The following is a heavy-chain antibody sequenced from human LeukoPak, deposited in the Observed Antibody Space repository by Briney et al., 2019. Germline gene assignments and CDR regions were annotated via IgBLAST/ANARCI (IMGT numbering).Heavy chain of an antibody. D-gene: IGHD1-14*01. CDR1: GGSISSYY. CDR3: GRDLEENGVTH. J-gene: IGHJ4*02. Sequence: SETLSLTCTVSGGSISSYYWAWIRQPPGKGLEWIGNIHSSGSTDYNPSLKSRVTMSVDTSKNQFSLKVNSVTAADTAVYYCGRDLEENGVTHWGLGTLVTVSS. CDR2: IHSSGST. V-gene: IGHV4-39*07.